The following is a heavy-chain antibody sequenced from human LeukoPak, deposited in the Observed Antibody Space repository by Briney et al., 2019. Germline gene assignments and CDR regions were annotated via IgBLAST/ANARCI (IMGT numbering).Heavy chain of an antibody. J-gene: IGHJ4*02. D-gene: IGHD5-12*01. CDR2: INPNSGVT. Sequence: ASVKVSCKASGYTFTGYYIHWVRQAPGQGLEWMGWINPNSGVTHYPQKFQGRVTMTRDTSIRTAYMELRSLRSDNTAVYYCARLYSGYFDYWGQGTLVTVSS. CDR3: ARLYSGYFDY. CDR1: GYTFTGYY. V-gene: IGHV1-2*02.